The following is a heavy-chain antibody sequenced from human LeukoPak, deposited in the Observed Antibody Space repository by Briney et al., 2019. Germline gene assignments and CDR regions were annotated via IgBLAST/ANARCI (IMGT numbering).Heavy chain of an antibody. CDR3: ARGRYSSGWYYFDY. V-gene: IGHV3-74*01. D-gene: IGHD6-19*01. CDR2: INSDGSST. CDR1: GFTFSSYW. J-gene: IGHJ4*02. Sequence: GGSLRLSCAASGFTFSSYWMHWVRQAPGKGLVWVSRINSDGSSTSYADSVKGRFTISRDNAKSTLYLQMNSLRAEDTAVYYCARGRYSSGWYYFDYWGQGTLVTVSS.